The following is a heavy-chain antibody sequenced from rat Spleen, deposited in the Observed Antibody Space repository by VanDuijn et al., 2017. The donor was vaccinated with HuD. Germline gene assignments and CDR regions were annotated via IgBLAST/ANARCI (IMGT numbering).Heavy chain of an antibody. J-gene: IGHJ4*01. CDR1: GYSITSNY. CDR3: ARQGGYNSYVMDA. D-gene: IGHD1-4*01. CDR2: ISYSGST. V-gene: IGHV3-1*01. Sequence: EVQLQESGPGLVKPSQSLSLTCSVTGYSITSNYWGWIRKFPGNKMEWMGYISYSGSTSYNPSLKSRISITRDTSKNQFFLQLNSVTTEDTATYYCARQGGYNSYVMDAWGQGASVTVSS.